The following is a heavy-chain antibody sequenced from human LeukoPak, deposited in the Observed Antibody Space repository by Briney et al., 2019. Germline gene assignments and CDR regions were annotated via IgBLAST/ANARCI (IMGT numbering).Heavy chain of an antibody. Sequence: GGSLRLSCAASGFTFSSYWMSWVRQAPGKGLEWVANIKQDGSEKYYVDSVKGRFTISRDNAKNSLYLQMNSLRAEDTAVYYCARDWWKSTMIVNNYFDYWGQGTLVTVSS. V-gene: IGHV3-7*01. J-gene: IGHJ4*02. D-gene: IGHD3-22*01. CDR1: GFTFSSYW. CDR3: ARDWWKSTMIVNNYFDY. CDR2: IKQDGSEK.